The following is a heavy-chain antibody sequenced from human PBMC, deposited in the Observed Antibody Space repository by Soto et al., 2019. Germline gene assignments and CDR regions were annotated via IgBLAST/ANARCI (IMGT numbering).Heavy chain of an antibody. CDR3: ARRDTTLWTDY. CDR2: IYPGDSDT. V-gene: IGHV5-51*01. J-gene: IGHJ4*01. D-gene: IGHD1-1*01. CDR1: GYSFTSYW. Sequence: GESLKISCKGSGYSFTSYWIGWVRQMPGKGLEWMGIIYPGDSDTRYSPSFQGQVTISADKTISTAYLQWISLKASDTSLYAGARRDTTLWTDYWGQGTLVTVSS.